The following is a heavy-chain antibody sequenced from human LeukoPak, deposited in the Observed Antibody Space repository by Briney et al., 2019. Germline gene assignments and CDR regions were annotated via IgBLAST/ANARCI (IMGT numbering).Heavy chain of an antibody. CDR2: ISSSGST. CDR1: GFTFSDYY. CDR3: ANLWFGELPDDY. D-gene: IGHD3-10*01. V-gene: IGHV3-11*01. Sequence: GGSLRLSCAASGFTFSDYYMSWIRQAPGKGLEWVSYISSSGSTYYADSVKGRFTISRDNSKNTLYLQMNSLRAEDTAVYYCANLWFGELPDDYWGQGTLVTVSS. J-gene: IGHJ4*02.